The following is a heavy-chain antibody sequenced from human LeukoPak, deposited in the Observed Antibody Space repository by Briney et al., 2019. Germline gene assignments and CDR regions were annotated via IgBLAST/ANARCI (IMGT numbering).Heavy chain of an antibody. V-gene: IGHV4-61*08. CDR3: ARRRTSSWGFDY. Sequence: SETLSLTCTVSGGSISGGGYYWSWIRQHPGKGLEWIGYIYYSGSTNYNPSLKSRVTISVDTSKNQFSLKLSSVTAAGTAVYYCARRRTSSWGFDYWGQGTLVTVSS. CDR2: IYYSGST. CDR1: GGSISGGGYY. D-gene: IGHD6-13*01. J-gene: IGHJ4*02.